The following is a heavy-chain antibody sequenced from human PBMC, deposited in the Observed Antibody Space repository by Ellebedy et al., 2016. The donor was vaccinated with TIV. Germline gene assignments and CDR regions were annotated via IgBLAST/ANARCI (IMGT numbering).Heavy chain of an antibody. V-gene: IGHV1-18*01. J-gene: IGHJ5*02. CDR1: GYTFTSYG. Sequence: AASVKVSCKASGYTFTSYGISWVRQAPGQGLEWMGWISVYNGNTNYAQKLQGRVTMTPDTSTSTAYMERRSLRSDDTAVYYCARDPRGTTVVLPFDPWGQGTLVTVSS. CDR2: ISVYNGNT. D-gene: IGHD4-23*01. CDR3: ARDPRGTTVVLPFDP.